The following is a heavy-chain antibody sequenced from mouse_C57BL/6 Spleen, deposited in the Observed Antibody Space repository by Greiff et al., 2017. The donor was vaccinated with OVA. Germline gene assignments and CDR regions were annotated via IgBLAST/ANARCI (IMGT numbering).Heavy chain of an antibody. CDR1: GFTFSDYY. CDR3: ARRSYDYDGGGYFDY. V-gene: IGHV5-12*01. D-gene: IGHD2-4*01. CDR2: ISNGGGST. Sequence: EVQRVESGGGLVQPGGSLKLSCAASGFTFSDYYMYWVRQTPEKRLEWVAYISNGGGSTYYPDTVKGRFTISRDNAKNTLYLQMSRLKSEDTAMYYCARRSYDYDGGGYFDYWGQGTTRTVSS. J-gene: IGHJ2*01.